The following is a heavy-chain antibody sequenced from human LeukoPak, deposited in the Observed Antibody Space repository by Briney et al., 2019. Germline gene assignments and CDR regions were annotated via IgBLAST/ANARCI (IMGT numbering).Heavy chain of an antibody. CDR1: GFTFSDYY. V-gene: IGHV3-11*06. CDR2: IASSSSYT. D-gene: IGHD5-12*01. J-gene: IGHJ4*02. CDR3: ARAIEATRRSTGTCNYFDY. Sequence: GGSLRLYCAASGFTFSDYYMSWIRQAPGKGLEWVSYIASSSSYTNYADPVKGRFTISRDNAKSSLYLQMNSLRAEDTAVYYCARAIEATRRSTGTCNYFDYWGQGTLVTVSS.